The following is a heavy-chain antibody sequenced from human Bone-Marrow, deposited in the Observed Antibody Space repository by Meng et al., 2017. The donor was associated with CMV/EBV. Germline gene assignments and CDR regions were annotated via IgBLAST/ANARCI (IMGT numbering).Heavy chain of an antibody. Sequence: GSLRLSCTVSGGSISSSSYYWGWIRQPPGKGLEWIGSIYYSGSTYYNPSLKSRVTISVDTSKNQFSLKLSSVTAADTAVYYCASLVVPAARGNWFDPWGQGTRVTGFS. CDR3: ASLVVPAARGNWFDP. J-gene: IGHJ5*02. CDR1: GGSISSSSYY. V-gene: IGHV4-39*07. CDR2: IYYSGST. D-gene: IGHD2-2*01.